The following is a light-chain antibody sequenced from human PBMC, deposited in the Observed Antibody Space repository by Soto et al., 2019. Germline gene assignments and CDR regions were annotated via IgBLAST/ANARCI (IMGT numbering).Light chain of an antibody. Sequence: DIVLTQSPLSLPVTPGEPASISCRASRSLLHSNGYTYVDWFLQKPGQSPQLLISLVSYRASGVPDRFSGSGSGIDFTLTISRVEAGDVGVYYCMQALQTPWTVGQGTKVEIK. J-gene: IGKJ1*01. CDR3: MQALQTPWT. V-gene: IGKV2-28*01. CDR2: LVS. CDR1: RSLLHSNGYTY.